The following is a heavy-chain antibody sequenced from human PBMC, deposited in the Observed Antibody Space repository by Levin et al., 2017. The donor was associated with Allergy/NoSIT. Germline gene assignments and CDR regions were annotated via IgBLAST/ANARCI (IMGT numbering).Heavy chain of an antibody. CDR1: GSSFSGGFH. J-gene: IGHJ4*02. CDR2: IYHNGNT. V-gene: IGHV4-38-2*02. CDR3: ARAVGVVIPAAIDY. D-gene: IGHD3-3*01. Sequence: SETLSLTCTVSGSSFSGGFHWGWIRQPPGKGLELIGSIYHNGNTNYNPSLKSRVTMSLDTSKNQFSLNLSSVTAADTAVYYCARAVGVVIPAAIDYWGQGNLVTVSS.